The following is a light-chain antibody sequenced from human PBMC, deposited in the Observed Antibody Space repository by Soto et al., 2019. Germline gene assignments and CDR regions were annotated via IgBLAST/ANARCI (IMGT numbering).Light chain of an antibody. Sequence: QSVLTQPPSVSGAPGQRVTISCTGSSSNIGAGHDVHWYQQLPGTAPKLLIYGNGNRPSGVPDRFSGSKSGTSASLAITGLQAKDEADYYCQSYDSSLSGSEVFGTGTKLTVL. CDR2: GNG. V-gene: IGLV1-40*01. CDR3: QSYDSSLSGSEV. J-gene: IGLJ1*01. CDR1: SSNIGAGHD.